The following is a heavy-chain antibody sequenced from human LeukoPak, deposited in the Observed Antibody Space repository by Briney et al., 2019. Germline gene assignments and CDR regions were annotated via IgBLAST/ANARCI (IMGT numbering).Heavy chain of an antibody. CDR3: ARDTYYDYVWGSYRYTHFDY. V-gene: IGHV4-34*01. Sequence: SETLSLTCAVYGGSFSGYYWSWIRQPPGKGLEWIGEINHSGSTNYNPSLKSRVTISVDTSKNQSSLKLSSVTAADTAVYYCARDTYYDYVWGSYRYTHFDYWGQGTLVTVSS. CDR2: INHSGST. D-gene: IGHD3-16*02. J-gene: IGHJ4*02. CDR1: GGSFSGYY.